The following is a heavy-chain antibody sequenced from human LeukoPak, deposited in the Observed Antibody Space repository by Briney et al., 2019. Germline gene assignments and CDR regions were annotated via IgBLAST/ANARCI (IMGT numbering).Heavy chain of an antibody. V-gene: IGHV3-7*01. Sequence: GGSLRLSCAASGFTFSSYWMSWVRQAPGKRLEWVANIKQDGSEKYYVDSVKGRFTISRDNAKNSLYLQMNSLRAEDTAVYYCARDSRLYYYDSSGYIDYWGQGTLVTVSS. CDR2: IKQDGSEK. CDR3: ARDSRLYYYDSSGYIDY. CDR1: GFTFSSYW. D-gene: IGHD3-22*01. J-gene: IGHJ4*02.